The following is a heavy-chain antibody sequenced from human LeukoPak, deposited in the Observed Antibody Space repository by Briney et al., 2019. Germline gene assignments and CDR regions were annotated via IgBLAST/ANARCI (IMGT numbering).Heavy chain of an antibody. Sequence: GASVKVSCKASGYTFTGYYIHWVRQAPGQGLEWMGWANPNSGGTHSAQKFQGRVTMTRDTSISTVYMELSSLRSDDTAIYYCARGPSPGIDYWGQGTLVTVSS. CDR1: GYTFTGYY. V-gene: IGHV1-2*02. J-gene: IGHJ4*02. CDR3: ARGPSPGIDY. CDR2: ANPNSGGT.